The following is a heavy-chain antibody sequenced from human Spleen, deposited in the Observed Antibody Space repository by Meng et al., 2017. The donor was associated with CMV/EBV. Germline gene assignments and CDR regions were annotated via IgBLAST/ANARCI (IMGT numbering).Heavy chain of an antibody. J-gene: IGHJ4*02. CDR1: GYTFTGYY. CDR3: ATGIAAAGTPYYFDY. V-gene: IGHV1-2*02. D-gene: IGHD6-13*01. Sequence: VEVAQSGAEVKKPGASVKVSCKASGYTFTGYYMHWVRQAPGQGLEWMGWINPNSGGTNYAQKFQGRVTMTRDTSISTAYMELSRLRSDDTAVYYCATGIAAAGTPYYFDYWGQGTLVTVSS. CDR2: INPNSGGT.